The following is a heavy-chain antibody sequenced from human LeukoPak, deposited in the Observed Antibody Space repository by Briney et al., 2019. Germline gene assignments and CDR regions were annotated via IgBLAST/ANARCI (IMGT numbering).Heavy chain of an antibody. J-gene: IGHJ4*02. V-gene: IGHV3-7*04. CDR3: ARESTVAGTIFDF. CDR2: IKEDGSKI. Sequence: GGSLRLSCEPSGFTFRNYWMSWVRQTPGKGLEWVANIKEDGSKIYYVDSVRGRFTISRDDAKNSLYPQMDSLRAEDTAVYYCARESTVAGTIFDFWGQGTLVTVSS. D-gene: IGHD6-19*01. CDR1: GFTFRNYW.